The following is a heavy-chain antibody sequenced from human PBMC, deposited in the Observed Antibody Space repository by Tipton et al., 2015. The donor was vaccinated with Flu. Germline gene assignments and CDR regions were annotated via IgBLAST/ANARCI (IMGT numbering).Heavy chain of an antibody. V-gene: IGHV4-38-2*02. Sequence: TLSLTCSVSGDSIGSDFFWGWIRQPPGKGLEWIGNIHRTGTTYYNPSLTSRVTITVDTSKNHFSLRLTSVTAADTAVYYCARDRWEYIRGFDSWGQGTLVTVSP. CDR2: IHRTGTT. J-gene: IGHJ4*02. D-gene: IGHD2/OR15-2a*01. CDR1: GDSIGSDFF. CDR3: ARDRWEYIRGFDS.